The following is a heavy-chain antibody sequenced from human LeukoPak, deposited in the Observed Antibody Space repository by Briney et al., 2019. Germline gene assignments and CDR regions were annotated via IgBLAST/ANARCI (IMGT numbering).Heavy chain of an antibody. CDR3: PRGGGYNSPFGY. V-gene: IGHV4-59*01. CDR2: ISYSGNT. J-gene: IGHJ4*02. D-gene: IGHD5-24*01. CDR1: GGSISSYY. Sequence: SETLSLTCTVSGGSISSYYWSWIRQPPGKGLEWIGYISYSGNTNYNPSLKSRVTISVDTSKNQFSVKLSSVTAADTAVYYCPRGGGYNSPFGYWGQGTLVTVSS.